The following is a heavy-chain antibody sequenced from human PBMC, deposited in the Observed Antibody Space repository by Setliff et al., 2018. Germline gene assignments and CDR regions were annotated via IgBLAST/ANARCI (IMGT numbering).Heavy chain of an antibody. CDR2: IRSKAYGGTT. Sequence: GGSLRLSCAASGFTFSSYAMSWVRQAPGKGLEWVGFIRSKAYGGTTEYAASVKGRFTISRDDSKSIAYLQMNSLKTEDTAVYYCTRSRSRYYYGMDVWGQGTTVTVSS. V-gene: IGHV3-49*04. CDR3: TRSRSRYYYGMDV. J-gene: IGHJ6*02. CDR1: GFTFSSYA.